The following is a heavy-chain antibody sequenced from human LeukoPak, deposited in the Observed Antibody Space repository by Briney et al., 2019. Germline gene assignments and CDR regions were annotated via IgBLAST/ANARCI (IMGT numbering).Heavy chain of an antibody. J-gene: IGHJ4*02. Sequence: ASVKVSCKASGYTFTGYYMPWVRQAPGQGLEWMGWINPNSGGTNYAQKFQGRVTMTRDTSISTAYMELSRLRSDDTAVYYCARGKVGATQPGSYWGQGTLVTVSS. CDR3: ARGKVGATQPGSY. V-gene: IGHV1-2*02. CDR2: INPNSGGT. D-gene: IGHD1-26*01. CDR1: GYTFTGYY.